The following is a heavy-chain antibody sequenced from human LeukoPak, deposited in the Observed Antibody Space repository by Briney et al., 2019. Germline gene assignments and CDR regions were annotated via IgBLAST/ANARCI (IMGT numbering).Heavy chain of an antibody. Sequence: GESLKISCKGSGYSFTSYWIGWVRQMPGKGLEWMGIIYPGDSDTRSSPSFQGQVTISADKSISTAYLQWSSLKASDTAVYFCARRAFASGDYFDYWGQGTLVTVSS. V-gene: IGHV5-51*01. J-gene: IGHJ4*02. CDR2: IYPGDSDT. D-gene: IGHD3-10*01. CDR1: GYSFTSYW. CDR3: ARRAFASGDYFDY.